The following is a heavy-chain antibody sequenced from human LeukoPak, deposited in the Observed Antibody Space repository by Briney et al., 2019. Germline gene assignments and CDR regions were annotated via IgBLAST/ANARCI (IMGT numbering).Heavy chain of an antibody. CDR3: AKDIKYYDSSGYSLYFDY. Sequence: GGSLRLSCAASGFTFSSYAMSWVRQAPGKGLEWVSAISGSGGSTYYADSVKGRFTISRDNSKNTLYLQMNSLRAVDTAVYYCAKDIKYYDSSGYSLYFDYWGQGTLVTVSS. D-gene: IGHD3-22*01. CDR2: ISGSGGST. CDR1: GFTFSSYA. V-gene: IGHV3-23*01. J-gene: IGHJ4*02.